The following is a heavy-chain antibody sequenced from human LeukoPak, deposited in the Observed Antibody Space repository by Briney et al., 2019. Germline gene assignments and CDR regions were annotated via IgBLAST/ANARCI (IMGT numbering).Heavy chain of an antibody. V-gene: IGHV3-33*01. CDR1: GFTFGGYG. D-gene: IGHD1-14*01. CDR2: IAYDGSRA. J-gene: IGHJ4*02. CDR3: TRYNNDHFDY. Sequence: PGGSLRLSCAGSGFTFGGYGMHWFRQTPGKGLEWVAVIAYDGSRAFYADSVKGRFTISRDNSKNTMSVQMDDLRAEDTAVYYCTRYNNDHFDYWGQGTLVNVSS.